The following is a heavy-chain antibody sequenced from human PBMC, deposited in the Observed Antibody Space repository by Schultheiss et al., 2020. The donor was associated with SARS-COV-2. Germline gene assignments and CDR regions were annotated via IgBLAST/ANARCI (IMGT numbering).Heavy chain of an antibody. CDR2: ISGSGGST. Sequence: GGSLRLSCAASGFTFSSYAMSWVRQAPGKGLEWVSAISGSGGSTYYADSVKGRFTISRDNAKNSLYLQMNSLRAEDTAVYYCARETKGASIAALSDAFDIWGQGTMVTVSS. J-gene: IGHJ3*02. D-gene: IGHD6-13*01. V-gene: IGHV3-23*01. CDR1: GFTFSSYA. CDR3: ARETKGASIAALSDAFDI.